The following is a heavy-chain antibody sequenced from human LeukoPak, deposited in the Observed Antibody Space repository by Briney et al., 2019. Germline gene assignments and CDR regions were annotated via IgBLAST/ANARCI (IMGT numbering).Heavy chain of an antibody. J-gene: IGHJ5*02. CDR3: AKDTDSSSWYGRFDP. CDR2: ISYDGSNK. D-gene: IGHD6-13*01. CDR1: GFTFSSYG. V-gene: IGHV3-30*18. Sequence: PGGSLRLSCAASGFTFSSYGMHWVRQAPGKGLEWVAVISYDGSNKYYADSVKGRFTISRDNSKNTLYLQMNSLRAEDTAVYYCAKDTDSSSWYGRFDPWGQGTLVTVSS.